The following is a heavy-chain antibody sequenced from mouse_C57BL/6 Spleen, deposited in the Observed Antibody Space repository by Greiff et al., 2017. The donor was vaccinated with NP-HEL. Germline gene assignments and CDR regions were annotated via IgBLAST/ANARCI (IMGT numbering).Heavy chain of an antibody. Sequence: EVMLVESGGGLVQPGGSMKLSCVASGFTFSNYWMNWVRQSPEKGLEWVAQIRLKSDNYATHYAESVQGRFTISRDDSKSSVYLQMNNLRAEDTGIDYCTGGGLRCFDVWGTGTTVTVSS. V-gene: IGHV6-3*01. J-gene: IGHJ1*03. CDR3: TGGGLRCFDV. D-gene: IGHD2-13*01. CDR2: IRLKSDNYAT. CDR1: GFTFSNYW.